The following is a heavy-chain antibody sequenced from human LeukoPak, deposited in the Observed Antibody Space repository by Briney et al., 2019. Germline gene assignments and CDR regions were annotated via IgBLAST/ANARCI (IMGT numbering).Heavy chain of an antibody. CDR2: INTNSGGT. J-gene: IGHJ3*02. CDR3: GRSGSGWFDAFDI. V-gene: IGHV1-2*02. D-gene: IGHD6-19*01. CDR1: GYTFTCYD. Sequence: ASVKVSCKASGYTFTCYDMHWVRQAPGQGLEWMGWINTNSGGTNYAQKFQGRVTMTRDTSISIADMELSRLRSDDAAVYYCGRSGSGWFDAFDIWGQGTMVTVSS.